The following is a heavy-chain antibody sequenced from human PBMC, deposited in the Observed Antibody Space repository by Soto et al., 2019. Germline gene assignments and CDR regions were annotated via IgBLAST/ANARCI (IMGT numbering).Heavy chain of an antibody. CDR2: IYNSGS. V-gene: IGHV4-59*08. CDR3: AINADV. CDR1: GASISGHF. Sequence: QVQLQESGPGLVKPSETLSLTCTVSGASISGHFWSWIRQPPGKGLEWIAYIYNSGSSYNPSLKSLXTISVDTSKNQLSLKLSSVIAADSAVYYCAINADVWGQGTTVTVSS. J-gene: IGHJ6*02.